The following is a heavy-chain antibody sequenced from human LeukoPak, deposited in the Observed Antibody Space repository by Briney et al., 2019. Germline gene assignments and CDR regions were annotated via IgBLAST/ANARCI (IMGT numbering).Heavy chain of an antibody. CDR1: GFTFRS. V-gene: IGHV3-30*03. CDR2: VSFDGSNT. CDR3: ARRAGAYSHPYDY. J-gene: IGHJ4*02. D-gene: IGHD4/OR15-4a*01. Sequence: GGSLRLSCGGSGFTFRSMHWVRQAPGKGLEWVAVVSFDGSNTYYGDSVKGRFTISRDNSKNTLYLQMNSLRAEDTAVYYCARRAGAYSHPYDYWGQGTLVTVSS.